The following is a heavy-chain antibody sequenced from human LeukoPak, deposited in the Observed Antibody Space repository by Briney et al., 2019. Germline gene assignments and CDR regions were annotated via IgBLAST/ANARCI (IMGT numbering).Heavy chain of an antibody. V-gene: IGHV3-30*18. D-gene: IGHD5-18*01. Sequence: GGSLRLSCAASGFTFSSYGMHWVRQAPGKGLEWVAVISYDGSNKYYGDPVKGRFTISRDNSKNTLYLQMNSLRAEDTAVYYCAKDIGVQLWVFDYWGQGTLVTVSS. J-gene: IGHJ4*02. CDR3: AKDIGVQLWVFDY. CDR1: GFTFSSYG. CDR2: ISYDGSNK.